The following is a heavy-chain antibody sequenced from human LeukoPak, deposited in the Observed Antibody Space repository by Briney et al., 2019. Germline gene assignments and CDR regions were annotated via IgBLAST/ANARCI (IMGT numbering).Heavy chain of an antibody. CDR3: AKKGIAAADSIDF. Sequence: GGSLRLSCAASGFTFSSYAMSWVRQAPGKGLEWVSGITGSGGSTYYTGSVKGRFTISRDSSKNTLYLQMNSLRAEDTAVYYCAKKGIAAADSIDFWGQGTLVTVSS. CDR2: ITGSGGST. CDR1: GFTFSSYA. D-gene: IGHD6-13*01. V-gene: IGHV3-23*01. J-gene: IGHJ4*02.